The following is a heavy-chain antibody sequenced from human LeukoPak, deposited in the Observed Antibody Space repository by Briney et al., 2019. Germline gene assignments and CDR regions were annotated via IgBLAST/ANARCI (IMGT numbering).Heavy chain of an antibody. CDR2: IYAGNSDT. Sequence: PGESLKISCQGFGYTFTTSWIGWVWQLPGKGLEWMAIIYAGNSDTKYSPSFQGQVSISTDRSISTAYLQWSSLQASDTAIYFCAILNHPDGRVYWGQGTLVTVSS. CDR3: AILNHPDGRVY. CDR1: GYTFTTSW. D-gene: IGHD5-24*01. J-gene: IGHJ4*02. V-gene: IGHV5-51*01.